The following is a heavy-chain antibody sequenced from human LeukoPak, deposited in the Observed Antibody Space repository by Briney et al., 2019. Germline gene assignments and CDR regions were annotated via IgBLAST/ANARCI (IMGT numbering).Heavy chain of an antibody. CDR1: GGSISSYY. D-gene: IGHD2-15*01. CDR3: ARAASEAAEDYYGMDV. Sequence: SETLSLTCTVSGGSISSYYWSWIRQPPGKGLEWIGYIYYSGSTNYNPSLKSRATISVDTSKNQFSLKLSSVAAADTAVYYCARAASEAAEDYYGMDVWGQGTTVTVSS. CDR2: IYYSGST. V-gene: IGHV4-59*01. J-gene: IGHJ6*02.